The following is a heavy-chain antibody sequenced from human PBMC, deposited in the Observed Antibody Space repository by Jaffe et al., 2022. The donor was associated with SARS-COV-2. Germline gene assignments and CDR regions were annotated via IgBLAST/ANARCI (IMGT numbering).Heavy chain of an antibody. J-gene: IGHJ5*02. CDR3: ARGYYGSTTDP. CDR1: GGSISSYY. Sequence: QVQLQESGPGLVKPSETLSLTCTVSGGSISSYYWSWIRQPPGKGLEWIGYIYYSGSTNYNPSLKSRVTISVDTSKNQFSLKLSSVTAADTAVYYCARGYYGSTTDPWGQGTLVTVSS. V-gene: IGHV4-59*01. D-gene: IGHD3-10*01. CDR2: IYYSGST.